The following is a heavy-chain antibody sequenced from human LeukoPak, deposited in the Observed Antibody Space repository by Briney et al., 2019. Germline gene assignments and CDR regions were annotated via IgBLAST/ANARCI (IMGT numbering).Heavy chain of an antibody. CDR2: IWSDGSNK. CDR1: GFTFSNYG. Sequence: PGRSLRLTCAASGFTFSNYGMHWVRQAPGKGLEWVAVIWSDGSNKYYADSVRGRFTTSRDNSKNTLYLQMNSLRAEDTAVYYCARVTMVAAASYNWFVPWGQGTLVTVSS. J-gene: IGHJ5*02. D-gene: IGHD2-15*01. V-gene: IGHV3-33*01. CDR3: ARVTMVAAASYNWFVP.